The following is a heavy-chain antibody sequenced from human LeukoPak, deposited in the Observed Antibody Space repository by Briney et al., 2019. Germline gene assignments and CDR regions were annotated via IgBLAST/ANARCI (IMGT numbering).Heavy chain of an antibody. CDR1: GFTFSKFG. D-gene: IGHD2/OR15-2a*01. Sequence: PGRSLRLSCAASGFTFSKFGMHWVRQAPGKGLEWVALISDDGRNKYYADSVKGRFTISRDNSKNTLYLQMSSLRAEDTAVYYCASRSMASDYWGQGTLVTASS. CDR3: ASRSMASDY. V-gene: IGHV3-30*03. CDR2: ISDDGRNK. J-gene: IGHJ4*02.